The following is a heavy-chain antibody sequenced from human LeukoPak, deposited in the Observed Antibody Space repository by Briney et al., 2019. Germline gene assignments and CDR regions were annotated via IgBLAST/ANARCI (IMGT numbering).Heavy chain of an antibody. CDR1: GFTFSSYA. J-gene: IGHJ4*02. CDR3: AKARYTSGWYVFDY. V-gene: IGHV3-23*01. CDR2: ISGSGGPT. D-gene: IGHD6-19*01. Sequence: GGSLRLSCAASGFTFSSYALTWLRQAPGKGLEWVSSISGSGGPTFYADSVKGRFTISRDNSKSTLFLQMNSLRAEDTAIYYCAKARYTSGWYVFDYWGRGTQVTVSS.